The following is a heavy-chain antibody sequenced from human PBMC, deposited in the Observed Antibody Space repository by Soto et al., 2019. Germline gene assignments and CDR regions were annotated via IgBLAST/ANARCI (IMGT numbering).Heavy chain of an antibody. J-gene: IGHJ4*02. V-gene: IGHV3-23*01. D-gene: IGHD4-17*01. CDR3: GKRGPAPGDYIYY. CDR2: ISGDGDDT. CDR1: GFIFSSYA. Sequence: EVQVLESGGGLAQPGGSLRLSCVASGFIFSSYAMSWVRQAPGKGLDWVSVISGDGDDTYYADSVKGRFTISRDNSKNTVYPQMKSLKAEETAIKLWGKRGPAPGDYIYYLGQGTLVTVS.